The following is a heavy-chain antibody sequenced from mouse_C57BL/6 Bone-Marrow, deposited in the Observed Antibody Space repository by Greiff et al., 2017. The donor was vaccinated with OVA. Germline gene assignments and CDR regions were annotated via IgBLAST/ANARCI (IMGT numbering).Heavy chain of an antibody. J-gene: IGHJ3*01. CDR3: ARGAFYDYAFAY. CDR2: IYPGDGDT. CDR1: GYAFSSYW. D-gene: IGHD2-4*01. V-gene: IGHV1-80*01. Sequence: QVQLKQSGAELVKPGASVKISCKASGYAFSSYWMNWVKQRPGKGLEWIGQIYPGDGDTNYNGKFKGKATLTADKSSSTAYMQLSSLTSEDSAVYFCARGAFYDYAFAYWGQGTPVTVSA.